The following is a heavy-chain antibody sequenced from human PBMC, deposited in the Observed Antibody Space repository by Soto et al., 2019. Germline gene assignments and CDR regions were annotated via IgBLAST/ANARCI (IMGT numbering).Heavy chain of an antibody. Sequence: EVQLVESGGGLVQPGGSLRLSCAATGFTFSTYWMHWVRQGPGKGLVWVSRISTDGSSTTYADPVKGRFTISRDNAKNTLYLQMNSLRAEDTAVYYCARANGSNHPFDYWGQGSLVTVSS. D-gene: IGHD2-2*01. CDR3: ARANGSNHPFDY. V-gene: IGHV3-74*01. CDR2: ISTDGSST. J-gene: IGHJ4*02. CDR1: GFTFSTYW.